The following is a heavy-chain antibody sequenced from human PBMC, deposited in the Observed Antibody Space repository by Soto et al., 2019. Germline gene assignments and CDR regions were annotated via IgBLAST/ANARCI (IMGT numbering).Heavy chain of an antibody. CDR1: GFTFSSYA. V-gene: IGHV3-23*01. D-gene: IGHD3-22*01. CDR2: ISGSGGST. Sequence: AGGSLRLSCAASGFTFSSYAMSWVRQAPGKGLEWVSAISGSGGSTYYADSVKGRFTISRDNSKNTLYLQMNSLRAEDTAVYYCAKPVRRSYYDSSGYRGHDAFDIWGQGTMVTVSS. CDR3: AKPVRRSYYDSSGYRGHDAFDI. J-gene: IGHJ3*02.